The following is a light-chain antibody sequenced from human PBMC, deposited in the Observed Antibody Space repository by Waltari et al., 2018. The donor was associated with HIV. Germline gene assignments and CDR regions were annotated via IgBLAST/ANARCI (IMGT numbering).Light chain of an antibody. J-gene: IGKJ5*01. V-gene: IGKV1D-12*01. CDR3: QQTNSFPIT. CDR1: QGIANW. CDR2: GAS. Sequence: DIQMTQFPSSVSASVGDRVTMTCRATQGIANWVAGYQQKPGKAPKLLIHGASILQGGVPSRFSGSGSGTFFTLTINSLQPEDFATYFCQQTNSFPITFGHGTRLDSK.